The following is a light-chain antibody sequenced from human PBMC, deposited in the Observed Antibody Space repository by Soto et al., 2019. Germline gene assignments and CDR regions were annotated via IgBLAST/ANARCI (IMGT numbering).Light chain of an antibody. J-gene: IGKJ1*01. CDR2: AAS. CDR1: QSISSY. Sequence: DIQMTQSPSSLSASVGDRVTITCRASQSISSYLNWYQQKLGKAPKLLIYAASSLQSGVPSRFSGSGSGTDFTLTISSLQPEDFATYYCQQSYSTPWTFGQGTKVDI. V-gene: IGKV1-39*01. CDR3: QQSYSTPWT.